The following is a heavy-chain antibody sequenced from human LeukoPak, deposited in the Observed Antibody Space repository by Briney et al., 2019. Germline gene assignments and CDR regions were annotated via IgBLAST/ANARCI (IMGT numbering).Heavy chain of an antibody. D-gene: IGHD3-16*02. CDR3: AATYYDYVWGSYRYTIDY. V-gene: IGHV4-4*07. CDR1: GGSISSYY. CDR2: IYTSGST. Sequence: SETLSLTCTVSGGSISSYYWSWIRQPAGKGLEWIGRIYTSGSTNYNPYLKSRVTMLVETSKNQFSLKLSSVTAADTDVYYCAATYYDYVWGSYRYTIDYWGQGTLVTVSS. J-gene: IGHJ4*02.